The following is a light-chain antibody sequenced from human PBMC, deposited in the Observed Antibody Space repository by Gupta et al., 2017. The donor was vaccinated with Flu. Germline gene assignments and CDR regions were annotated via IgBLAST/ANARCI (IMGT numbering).Light chain of an antibody. V-gene: IGLV3-21*02. Sequence: TTTGTGNEVGSNNVYWYHQTPAPAPLLLLDDDNSRHSGTPERVSGANYASTATVTTTRVEAGEEADYYCQVVDATTENQIFGGGTKLTVL. J-gene: IGLJ2*01. CDR3: QVVDATTENQI. CDR2: DDN. CDR1: EVGSNN.